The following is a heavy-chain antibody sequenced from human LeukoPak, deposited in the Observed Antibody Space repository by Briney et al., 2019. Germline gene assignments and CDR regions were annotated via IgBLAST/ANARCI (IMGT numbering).Heavy chain of an antibody. CDR3: ARGHIKFDY. V-gene: IGHV4-34*01. J-gene: IGHJ4*02. D-gene: IGHD1-14*01. Sequence: SETLSLTCAVYGGSFSGYYWSWIRQPPGKGLEWIGEINHSGSTNYNPSLKSRVTISVDTSKNQFSLKLSSVTAADTAVYYCARGHIKFDYWGQGTLVTVSS. CDR2: INHSGST. CDR1: GGSFSGYY.